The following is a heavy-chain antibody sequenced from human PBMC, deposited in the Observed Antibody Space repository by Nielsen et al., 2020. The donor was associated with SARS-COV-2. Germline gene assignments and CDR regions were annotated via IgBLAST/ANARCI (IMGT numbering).Heavy chain of an antibody. D-gene: IGHD4-23*01. V-gene: IGHV3-23*01. CDR3: GNSRAPYYYYYGMDV. CDR2: ISGSGGST. J-gene: IGHJ6*02. Sequence: GGSLRLSCAASGFTFSSYAMSWVRQAPGKGLEWVSAISGSGGSTYYADSVKGRFTISRDNSKNTLYLQMNSLRAEDTAVYYCGNSRAPYYYYYGMDVWGQGTTVTVSS. CDR1: GFTFSSYA.